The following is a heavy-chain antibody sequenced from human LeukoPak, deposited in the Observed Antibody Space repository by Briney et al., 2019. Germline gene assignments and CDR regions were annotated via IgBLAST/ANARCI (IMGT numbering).Heavy chain of an antibody. CDR3: ARDTYNYYYDSSGYSKPFDY. V-gene: IGHV3-21*01. CDR2: ISSSSSYI. D-gene: IGHD3-22*01. Sequence: PGGSLRRSCAASGFTCSSYSMNWVRQAPGKGLEWVSSISSSSSYIYYADSVKGRFAISRDNAKNSLYLQMNSLRAEDTAVYYCARDTYNYYYDSSGYSKPFDYWGQGALVTVSS. CDR1: GFTCSSYS. J-gene: IGHJ4*02.